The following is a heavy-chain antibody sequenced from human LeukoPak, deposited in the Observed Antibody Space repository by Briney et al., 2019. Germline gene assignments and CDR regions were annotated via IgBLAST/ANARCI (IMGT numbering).Heavy chain of an antibody. V-gene: IGHV4-31*03. CDR3: ATLLYYYEDFGRIDY. CDR2: IYYSGST. Sequence: SETLSLTCTVSGGSISSGGYYCSWIRQHPGKGLEWIGYIYYSGSTYYNPSLKSRVTISVDTSKNQFSLKLSSVTAADTAVYYCATLLYYYEDFGRIDYWGQGTLVTVSS. D-gene: IGHD3-22*01. CDR1: GGSISSGGYY. J-gene: IGHJ4*02.